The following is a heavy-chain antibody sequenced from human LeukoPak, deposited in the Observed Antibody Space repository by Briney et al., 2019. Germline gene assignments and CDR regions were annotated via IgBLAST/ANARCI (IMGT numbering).Heavy chain of an antibody. Sequence: ASVKVSCKASGYTFTSSYDINWVRQAPGQGLEWMGWINPNSGDTHYTQRFQGRVTMTRDTSISTAYMEVSRLRTDDTAVYYCARVWVCSNGVCPDVFDYWGQGTLVTVSS. CDR1: GYTFTSSYD. D-gene: IGHD2-8*01. CDR2: INPNSGDT. V-gene: IGHV1-2*02. CDR3: ARVWVCSNGVCPDVFDY. J-gene: IGHJ4*02.